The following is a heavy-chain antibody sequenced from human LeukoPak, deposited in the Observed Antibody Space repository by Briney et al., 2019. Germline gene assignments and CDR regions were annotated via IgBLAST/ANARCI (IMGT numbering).Heavy chain of an antibody. CDR1: GFIFNNYA. D-gene: IGHD6-19*01. V-gene: IGHV3-9*01. CDR3: AKDNRRHYTSGPNPDSLH. CDR2: ISWNSGSI. Sequence: PGGSLGLSCAGSGFIFNNYAMHWVRQPPGKGLEWVSGISWNSGSIDYADSVKGRFTISRDNAKNPLYLQMNSLRVEDTAFYYCAKDNRRHYTSGPNPDSLHWGQGALVTVSS. J-gene: IGHJ4*02.